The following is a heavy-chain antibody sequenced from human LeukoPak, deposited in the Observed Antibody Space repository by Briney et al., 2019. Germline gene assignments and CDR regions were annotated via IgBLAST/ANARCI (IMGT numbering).Heavy chain of an antibody. V-gene: IGHV3-23*01. CDR2: LSGSGYNT. CDR1: GFTFSSHA. Sequence: AGVSLRLSCAASGFTFSSHALSWVRQAPGKGLEWVSSLSGSGYNTYYADSVKGRFTISRDNSKNTVYLQMNSLRAEDTAVYYCAKDPYGTRYFDYWGQGTLVTVSS. J-gene: IGHJ4*02. CDR3: AKDPYGTRYFDY. D-gene: IGHD2-2*01.